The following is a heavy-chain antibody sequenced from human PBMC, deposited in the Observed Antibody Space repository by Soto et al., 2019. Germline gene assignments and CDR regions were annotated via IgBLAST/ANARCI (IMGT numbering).Heavy chain of an antibody. Sequence: PGGSLRLSCAASGFTFSDYYMSWIRQAPGKGLEWVSYISSSGSTIYYADSVKGRFTTSRDNAKNSLYLQMNSLRAEDTAVYYCARDSNWNTPYYYYYGMDVWGQGTTVTVSS. CDR1: GFTFSDYY. D-gene: IGHD1-1*01. CDR3: ARDSNWNTPYYYYYGMDV. V-gene: IGHV3-11*01. CDR2: ISSSGSTI. J-gene: IGHJ6*02.